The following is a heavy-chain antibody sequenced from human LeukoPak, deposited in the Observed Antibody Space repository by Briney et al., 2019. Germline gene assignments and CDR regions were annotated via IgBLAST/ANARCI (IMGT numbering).Heavy chain of an antibody. Sequence: SVKVSCKASGGTFSSYAISWVRQAPGQGFEWMGGIIPIFGTANYAQKFQGRVTITADESTSTAYMELSSLRSEDTAVYYCASCASSSLPMDVWGQGTTVTVSS. CDR2: IIPIFGTA. CDR3: ASCASSSLPMDV. D-gene: IGHD6-6*01. V-gene: IGHV1-69*01. J-gene: IGHJ6*02. CDR1: GGTFSSYA.